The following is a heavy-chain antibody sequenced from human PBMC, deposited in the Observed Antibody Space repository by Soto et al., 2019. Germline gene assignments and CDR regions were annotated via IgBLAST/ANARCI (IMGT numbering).Heavy chain of an antibody. CDR1: GGSISSGAYY. CDR3: ARVVGSDFWSGYYRSYYFDY. Sequence: PSETLSLTCTVSGGSISSGAYYWSWIRQHPGKGLEWIGYIYYSGSTYYNPSLKSRVTISVDTSKNQFSLKLSSVTAADTAVYYCARVVGSDFWSGYYRSYYFDYWGQGTLVTVSS. V-gene: IGHV4-31*03. CDR2: IYYSGST. D-gene: IGHD3-3*01. J-gene: IGHJ4*02.